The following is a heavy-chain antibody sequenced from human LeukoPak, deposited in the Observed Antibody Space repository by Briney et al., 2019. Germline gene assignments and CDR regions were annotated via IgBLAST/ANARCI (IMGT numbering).Heavy chain of an antibody. CDR1: GYTFTSYA. V-gene: IGHV7-4-1*02. CDR3: ATPNHYYDNFGDYYDSFHI. D-gene: IGHD3-22*01. Sequence: ASVKVSCKVSGYTFTSYAMNWVRQAPGQGLEWMGWINTKTGNTTYAQGFTGRFVFSLDTSVSTAYLQISSLKTEDTAVYYCATPNHYYDNFGDYYDSFHIWGQGTVVTASS. J-gene: IGHJ3*02. CDR2: INTKTGNT.